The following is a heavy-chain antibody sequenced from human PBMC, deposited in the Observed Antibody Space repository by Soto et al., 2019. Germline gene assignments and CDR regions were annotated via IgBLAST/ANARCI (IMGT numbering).Heavy chain of an antibody. D-gene: IGHD6-13*01. CDR3: ARDSGSSAADEYLQH. CDR1: GFTLSSYS. Sequence: GGSLRLSCAASGFTLSSYSMNWVRQAPGKGLEWVSSISSSSSYIYYADSVKGRFTISRDNAKNSLYLQMSSLRAEDTAVYYCARDSGSSAADEYLQHWGQGTLVTVSS. J-gene: IGHJ1*01. V-gene: IGHV3-21*04. CDR2: ISSSSSYI.